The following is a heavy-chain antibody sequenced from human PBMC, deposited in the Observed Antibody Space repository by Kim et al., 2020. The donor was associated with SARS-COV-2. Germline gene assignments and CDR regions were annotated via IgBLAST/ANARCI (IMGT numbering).Heavy chain of an antibody. Sequence: VEGRFTISGANSKNTLYLQMNSLRAEDTAVYYCAKDAMVRGVIGYYGMDVWGQGTTVTVSS. CDR3: AKDAMVRGVIGYYGMDV. J-gene: IGHJ6*02. V-gene: IGHV3-30*02. D-gene: IGHD3-10*01.